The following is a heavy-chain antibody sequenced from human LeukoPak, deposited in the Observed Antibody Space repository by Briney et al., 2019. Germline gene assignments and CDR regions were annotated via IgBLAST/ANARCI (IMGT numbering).Heavy chain of an antibody. CDR1: GFTFSSYG. V-gene: IGHV3-21*06. Sequence: AGGSLRLSCAASGFTFSSYGMHWVRQAPGKGLEWVSSISSSSSYIYYADSVKGRFTISRDNAKNSLYLQMNSLRAEDTAVYYCASSGVTMIVANFDYWGQGTLVTVSS. CDR3: ASSGVTMIVANFDY. D-gene: IGHD3-22*01. CDR2: ISSSSSYI. J-gene: IGHJ4*02.